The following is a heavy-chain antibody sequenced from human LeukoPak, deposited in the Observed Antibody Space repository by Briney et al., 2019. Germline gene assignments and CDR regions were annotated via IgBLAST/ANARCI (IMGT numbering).Heavy chain of an antibody. CDR1: GFTFSSYA. Sequence: PGGSLRLSCAASGFTFSSYAMHWVRQAPGKGLEWVAVISYDGSNKYYADSVKGRFTISRDNSKNTLYLQMNSLRAEDTAVYYCAKDRYGGNSYAFDYWGQGTLVTVSS. D-gene: IGHD4-23*01. V-gene: IGHV3-30-3*01. J-gene: IGHJ4*02. CDR2: ISYDGSNK. CDR3: AKDRYGGNSYAFDY.